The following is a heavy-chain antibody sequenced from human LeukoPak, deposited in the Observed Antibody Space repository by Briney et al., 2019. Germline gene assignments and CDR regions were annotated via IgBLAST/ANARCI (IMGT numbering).Heavy chain of an antibody. V-gene: IGHV4-31*11. J-gene: IGHJ5*02. CDR1: GGAISSDGYY. CDR2: IYYTGSA. Sequence: PSETLSLTCDVSGGAISSDGYYWSWVRQHPEKGLEWIGFIYYTGSAYYNPSLKSRVSISVDTSKNQFSLKLSSVTAADTAVYYCARDRRGRSSRGFDPWGQGTLVTVSS. D-gene: IGHD6-13*01. CDR3: ARDRRGRSSRGFDP.